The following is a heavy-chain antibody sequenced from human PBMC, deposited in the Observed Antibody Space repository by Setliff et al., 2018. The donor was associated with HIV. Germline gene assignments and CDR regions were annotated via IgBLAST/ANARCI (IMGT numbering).Heavy chain of an antibody. CDR3: ARDLVWPYSSRWYDAFDI. CDR1: GYTFTSYD. V-gene: IGHV1-18*01. J-gene: IGHJ3*02. Sequence: GASVKVSCKASGYTFTSYDINWVRQATGQGLEWMGWISGFNGNTKYAQSFQDRVAMTTETATSTAYMEMRSLRSDDTAVYFCARDLVWPYSSRWYDAFDIWGQGTMVTVSS. D-gene: IGHD6-13*01. CDR2: ISGFNGNT.